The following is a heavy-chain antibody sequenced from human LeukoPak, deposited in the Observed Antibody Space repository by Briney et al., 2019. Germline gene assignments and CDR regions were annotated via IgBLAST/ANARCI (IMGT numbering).Heavy chain of an antibody. Sequence: GGSLRLSCAAFGFTFDDYAMHWVRQAPGKGLEWVSGISWNSGSIGYADSVKGRFTISRDNAKNSLYLQMNSLRAEDTVLYYCAKDRVSVLRVIDYWGQGTLVNVSS. CDR1: GFTFDDYA. CDR2: ISWNSGSI. D-gene: IGHD2/OR15-2a*01. V-gene: IGHV3-9*01. CDR3: AKDRVSVLRVIDY. J-gene: IGHJ4*02.